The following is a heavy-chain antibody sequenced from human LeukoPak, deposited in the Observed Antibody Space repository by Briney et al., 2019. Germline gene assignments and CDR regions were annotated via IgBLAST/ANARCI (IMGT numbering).Heavy chain of an antibody. CDR2: INPNNGGT. CDR3: AREYFDTAQDYCDY. J-gene: IGHJ4*02. Sequence: ASVKVSCKASGYTFTGYYMHWVRQAPGQGLEWMGWINPNNGGTNYAQKFQGRVTMTRDTSISTAYMELRRLRSDDTAVYYCAREYFDTAQDYCDYWGQGTLVTVSS. CDR1: GYTFTGYY. V-gene: IGHV1-2*02. D-gene: IGHD5-18*01.